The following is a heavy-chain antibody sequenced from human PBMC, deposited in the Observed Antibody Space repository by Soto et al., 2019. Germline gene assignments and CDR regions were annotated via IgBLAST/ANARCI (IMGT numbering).Heavy chain of an antibody. J-gene: IGHJ4*02. CDR3: ARGFRGPDY. V-gene: IGHV3-23*01. CDR2: ISAGSSVT. CDR1: GFPFSSCA. D-gene: IGHD2-21*01. Sequence: PGGSLRLSCAASGFPFSSCAMTWVRQAPGKGLEWVSSISAGSSVTYYADSVKGRFTISRDNAESTLYLQMTSLRVEDTAVYYCARGFRGPDYWSQGTLVTVS.